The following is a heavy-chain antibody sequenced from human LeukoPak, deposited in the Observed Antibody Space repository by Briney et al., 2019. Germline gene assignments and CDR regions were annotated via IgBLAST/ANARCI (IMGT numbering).Heavy chain of an antibody. D-gene: IGHD6-13*01. CDR1: GFTFSSYA. V-gene: IGHV3-30-3*01. CDR3: AELAAAAPGY. CDR2: ISYDGSNK. Sequence: PGGSLRLSCAASGFTFSSYAMHWVRQAPGKGLEWVAVISYDGSNKCYADSVKGRFTISRDNSKNTLYLQMNSLRAEDTAVYYCAELAAAAPGYWGQGTLVTVSS. J-gene: IGHJ4*02.